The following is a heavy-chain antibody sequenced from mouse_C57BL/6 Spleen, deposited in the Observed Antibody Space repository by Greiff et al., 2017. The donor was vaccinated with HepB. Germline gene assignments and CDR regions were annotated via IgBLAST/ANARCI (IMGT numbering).Heavy chain of an antibody. V-gene: IGHV5-17*01. CDR3: ARSITTVVAMDY. CDR2: ISSGSSTI. D-gene: IGHD1-1*01. Sequence: DVKLVESGGGLVKPGGSLKLSCAASGFTFSDYGMHWVRQAPEKGLEWVAYISSGSSTIYYADTVKGRFTISRDNAKNTLFLQMTSLRSEDTAMYYCARSITTVVAMDYWGQGTSVTVSS. J-gene: IGHJ4*01. CDR1: GFTFSDYG.